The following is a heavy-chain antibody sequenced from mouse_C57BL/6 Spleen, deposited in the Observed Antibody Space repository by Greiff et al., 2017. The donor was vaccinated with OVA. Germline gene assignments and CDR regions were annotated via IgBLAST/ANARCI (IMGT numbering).Heavy chain of an antibody. CDR2: IDPSDSYT. D-gene: IGHD1-1*01. Sequence: QVQLQQPGAELVKPGASVKLSCKASGYTFTSYWMQWVKQRPGQGLEWIGEIDPSDSYTNYNQKFKGKATLTVDTSSSTAYMQLSSLTSEDSAVYYCARSRTTVSYAMDYWGQGTSVTVSS. J-gene: IGHJ4*01. CDR3: ARSRTTVSYAMDY. CDR1: GYTFTSYW. V-gene: IGHV1-50*01.